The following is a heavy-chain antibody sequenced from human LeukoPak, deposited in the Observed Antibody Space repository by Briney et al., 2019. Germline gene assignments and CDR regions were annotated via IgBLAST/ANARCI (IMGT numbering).Heavy chain of an antibody. V-gene: IGHV3-48*02. D-gene: IGHD4-17*01. J-gene: IGHJ4*02. CDR2: ISSGSSIM. Sequence: GGSLRLSRVASVFTSGSYSMNWGRQAPGKGLEWVSYISSGSSIMYYADSVKGRFSISRDNAKSSLFLRMDSLRDDDTAVYYCARDGGSHGAYPPRWGQGTVVTVS. CDR3: ARDGGSHGAYPPR. CDR1: VFTSGSYS.